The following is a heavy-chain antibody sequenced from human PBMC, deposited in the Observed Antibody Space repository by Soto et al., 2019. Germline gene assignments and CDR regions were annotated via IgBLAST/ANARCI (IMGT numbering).Heavy chain of an antibody. Sequence: SETLSLTCTVSGGSISSSSYYWGWIRQPPGKGLEWIGSIYYSGSTYYNPSLKSRVTISVDTSKNQFSLKLRSVTAADTAVYYCARHGLETVIPLSYFDYWGQGTLVTVSS. V-gene: IGHV4-39*01. CDR1: GGSISSSSYY. J-gene: IGHJ4*02. CDR2: IYYSGST. D-gene: IGHD4-17*01. CDR3: ARHGLETVIPLSYFDY.